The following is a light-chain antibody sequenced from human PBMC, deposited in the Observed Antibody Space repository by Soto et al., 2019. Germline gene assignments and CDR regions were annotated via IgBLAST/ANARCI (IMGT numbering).Light chain of an antibody. V-gene: IGKV4-1*01. CDR1: QTVLYSSNTRAY. CDR3: HQYYDSPLT. Sequence: DIVRTPSPDSLAVSLGEIATIDCRSIQTVLYSSNTRAYLAWYQQKPGQPPKLLIYWASARESGVPDRFSGSRLGTDFTLTISSLQAEDVGVYYCHQYYDSPLTLGGGTKVQIK. J-gene: IGKJ4*01. CDR2: WAS.